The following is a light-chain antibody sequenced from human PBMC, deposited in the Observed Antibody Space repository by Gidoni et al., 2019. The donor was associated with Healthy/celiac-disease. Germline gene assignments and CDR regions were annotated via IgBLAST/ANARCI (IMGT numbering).Light chain of an antibody. CDR3: QSYDSSLSGSMVV. J-gene: IGLJ2*01. V-gene: IGLV1-40*01. CDR2: GNS. CDR1: SSNIGAGYD. Sequence: QSVLTQPPSVSGAPGQRVTIPCTGSSSNIGAGYDVPWYQQLPGTAPKLLIYGNSNRPSGVPDRFSGSKSGTSASLAITGLQAEDEADYYCQSYDSSLSGSMVVFGGGTKLTVL.